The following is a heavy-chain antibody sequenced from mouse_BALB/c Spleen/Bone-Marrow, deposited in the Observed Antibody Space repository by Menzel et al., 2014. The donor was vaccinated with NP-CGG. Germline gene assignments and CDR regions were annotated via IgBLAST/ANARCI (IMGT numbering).Heavy chain of an antibody. CDR2: INPDSSTI. Sequence: VKLLESGGGLVQPGGSLKVSCAASGFDFSRYWMSWVPQAPGKGLEWIGEINPDSSTINYTPSLKDKFIISRDNAKNXLYLQMSKVRSEDTALYYCARENYYGSSYPMDYWGQGTSVTVSS. CDR1: GFDFSRYW. D-gene: IGHD1-1*01. J-gene: IGHJ4*01. V-gene: IGHV4-1*02. CDR3: ARENYYGSSYPMDY.